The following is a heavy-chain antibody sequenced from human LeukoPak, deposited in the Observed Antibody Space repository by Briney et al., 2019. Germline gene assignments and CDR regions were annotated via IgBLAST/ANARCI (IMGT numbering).Heavy chain of an antibody. Sequence: SVKVSCKASGYTFTSYDINWVRQATGQGLEWMGRIIPILGIANYAQKFQGRVTITADKSTSTAYMELSSLRSEDTAVYYCARVDYSSSPRAGYGMDVWGQGTTVTVSS. D-gene: IGHD6-6*01. CDR3: ARVDYSSSPRAGYGMDV. J-gene: IGHJ6*02. V-gene: IGHV1-69*04. CDR2: IIPILGIA. CDR1: GYTFTSYD.